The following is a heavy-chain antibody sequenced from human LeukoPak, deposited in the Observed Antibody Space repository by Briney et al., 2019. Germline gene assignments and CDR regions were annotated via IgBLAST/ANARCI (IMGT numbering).Heavy chain of an antibody. CDR1: GGSISSYY. D-gene: IGHD6-13*01. Sequence: SETLSLTCTVSGGSISSYYWSWIRQPPGKELEWIGYIHYSGSTNYNPSLKSRVTMSVDTSKNQFSLKLTSVTAADTAVYYCARGASSSSWPFYYWGQGTLVTVSS. CDR2: IHYSGST. CDR3: ARGASSSSWPFYY. J-gene: IGHJ4*02. V-gene: IGHV4-59*01.